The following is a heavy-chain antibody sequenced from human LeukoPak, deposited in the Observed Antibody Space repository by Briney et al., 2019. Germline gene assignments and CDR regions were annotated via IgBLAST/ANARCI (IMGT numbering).Heavy chain of an antibody. CDR2: IYTSGSP. D-gene: IGHD3-3*01. J-gene: IGHJ6*03. Sequence: SETLSLTCTVSGGSISSGSYYWSWIRPPAGKGLEWIGRIYTSGSPNYDPSLKSRVPISVDTSKNQFSLKLSSVTAADTAVYYCARDVLPYDFWSGYIRNYYYMDVWGKGTTVTVSS. V-gene: IGHV4-61*02. CDR3: ARDVLPYDFWSGYIRNYYYMDV. CDR1: GGSISSGSYY.